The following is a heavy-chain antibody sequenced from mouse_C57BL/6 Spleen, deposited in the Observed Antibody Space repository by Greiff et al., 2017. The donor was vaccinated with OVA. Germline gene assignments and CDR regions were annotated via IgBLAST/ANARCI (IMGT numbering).Heavy chain of an antibody. Sequence: EVQRVESGAELVKPGASVKLSCTASGFTITDYYMHWVKQRTEQGLEWIGRIDPEDGATKYAPKFQGKATITADTSSNTAYLQLSRLASEDTAVYYCARDGAWFAYWGQGTLVTVSA. CDR1: GFTITDYY. V-gene: IGHV14-2*01. J-gene: IGHJ3*01. D-gene: IGHD1-1*01. CDR3: ARDGAWFAY. CDR2: IDPEDGAT.